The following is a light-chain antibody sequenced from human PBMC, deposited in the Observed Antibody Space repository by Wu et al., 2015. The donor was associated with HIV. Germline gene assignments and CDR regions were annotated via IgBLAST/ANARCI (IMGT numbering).Light chain of an antibody. CDR3: QQFEF. Sequence: EVVLTQSPGTVSLSPGESATLFCKVSQSGNSLTWIQRRRGQAPRLLIYDSSRRASGVPDRFIGSGSGTDFSLTIKNVIREDFAVYFCQQFEFFGLGTALEI. CDR2: DSS. J-gene: IGKJ2*01. CDR1: QSGNS. V-gene: IGKV3-11*01.